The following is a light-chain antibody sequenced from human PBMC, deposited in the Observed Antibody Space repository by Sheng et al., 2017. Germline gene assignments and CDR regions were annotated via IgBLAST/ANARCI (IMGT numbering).Light chain of an antibody. CDR2: AAS. CDR3: QQVAVYPYT. V-gene: IGKV1-9*01. J-gene: IGKJ2*01. CDR1: QGINSY. Sequence: QLTQSPSSLSASVGDRVIITCRASQGINSYLAWYQQKPGKAPQLLIYAASTLQSGVPSRFSGSGSGTEFTLTLSSLQPEDFATYFCQQVAVYPYTFGQGTKLEIK.